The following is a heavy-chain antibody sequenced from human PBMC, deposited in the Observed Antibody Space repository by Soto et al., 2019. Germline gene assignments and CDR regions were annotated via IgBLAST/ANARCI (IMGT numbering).Heavy chain of an antibody. CDR3: ARVPFASIFGVVIGSHDAFDI. CDR2: INHSGST. J-gene: IGHJ3*02. CDR1: GGSFSGYY. D-gene: IGHD3-3*01. V-gene: IGHV4-34*01. Sequence: QVQLQQWGAGLLKPSETLSLTCAVYGGSFSGYYWSWIRQPPGKGLEWIGEINHSGSTNYKPSCKSQVTISVDTSMKQFSLKLSSVTAADTAVYYCARVPFASIFGVVIGSHDAFDIWGQGTMVTVSS.